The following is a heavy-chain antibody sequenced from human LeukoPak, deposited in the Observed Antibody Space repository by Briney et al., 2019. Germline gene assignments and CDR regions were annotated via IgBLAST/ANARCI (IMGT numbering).Heavy chain of an antibody. CDR1: GFTFSSYW. Sequence: GGSLRLSCAASGFTFSSYWMHWVRQAPWKGLVWVSRINSDGSSTSYADSVKGRFTISRDNAKNTLYLQMNSLRAEDMAVYYCARAVGATGDAFDIWGQGTMVTVSS. V-gene: IGHV3-74*01. CDR2: INSDGSST. J-gene: IGHJ3*02. CDR3: ARAVGATGDAFDI. D-gene: IGHD1-26*01.